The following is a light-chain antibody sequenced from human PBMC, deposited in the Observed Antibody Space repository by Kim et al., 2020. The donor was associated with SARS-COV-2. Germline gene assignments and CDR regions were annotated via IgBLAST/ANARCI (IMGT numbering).Light chain of an antibody. J-gene: IGLJ3*02. V-gene: IGLV1-40*01. Sequence: QSVLTQPPSASGAPGQRVTISCTGSSSNIGASYDVHWYQHLPGTAPKLLIFGNTNRPSGVPDRFAGSKSGTSASLAISGLQAEDEADYYCESYDSSLSGWVFGGGTQLTVL. CDR1: SSNIGASYD. CDR2: GNT. CDR3: ESYDSSLSGWV.